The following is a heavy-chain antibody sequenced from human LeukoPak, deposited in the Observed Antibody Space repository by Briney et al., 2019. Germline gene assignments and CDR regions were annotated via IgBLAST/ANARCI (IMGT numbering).Heavy chain of an antibody. CDR2: ISSSSSTI. CDR1: GFTFSSYS. Sequence: GGSLRLSCAASGFTFSSYSMNWVRQAPGKGLEWVSYISSSSSTIYYADSVKGRFTISRDNAKNSLYPQMNSLRAEDTAVYYCARAWDYFDYWGQGTLVTVSS. J-gene: IGHJ4*02. CDR3: ARAWDYFDY. D-gene: IGHD3-16*01. V-gene: IGHV3-48*04.